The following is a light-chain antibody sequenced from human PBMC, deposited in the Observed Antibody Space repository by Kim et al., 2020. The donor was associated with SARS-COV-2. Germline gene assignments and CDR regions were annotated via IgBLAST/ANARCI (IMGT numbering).Light chain of an antibody. CDR2: RNS. CDR1: SSNTGAGYD. V-gene: IGLV1-40*01. J-gene: IGLJ1*01. Sequence: VTISCTGSSSNTGAGYDVHWYQQLPGTAPKLLIYRNSNRPSGVPDRFSGSKSDTSASLAITGLQAEDEADYYCQSYDNSLSGSYVFGTGTKVTVL. CDR3: QSYDNSLSGSYV.